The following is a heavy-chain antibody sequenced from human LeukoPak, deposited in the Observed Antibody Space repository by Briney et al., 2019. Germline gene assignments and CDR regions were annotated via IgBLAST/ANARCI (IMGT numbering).Heavy chain of an antibody. CDR1: GYTFTSYD. CDR3: ARDFSSRYCSGGSCHSVYYFDY. CDR2: MNPNSGNT. V-gene: IGHV1-8*01. J-gene: IGHJ4*02. Sequence: GASVKVSCKASGYTFTSYDINWVRQATGQGLEWMGWMNPNSGNTGYAQKLQGRVTMTTDTSTSTAYMELRSLRSDDTAVYYCARDFSSRYCSGGSCHSVYYFDYWGQGTLVTVSS. D-gene: IGHD2-15*01.